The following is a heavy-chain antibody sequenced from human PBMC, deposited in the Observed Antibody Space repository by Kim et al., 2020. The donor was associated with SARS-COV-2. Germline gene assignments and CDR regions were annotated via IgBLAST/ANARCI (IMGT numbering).Heavy chain of an antibody. D-gene: IGHD1-26*01. Sequence: GGSLRLSCAASGFTFTSYALTWVRQAPGQGLEWVSSISGGGTRTYYADSVKGRFTVSRDNSRNTLYLQMSSLRADDTALYYCAKTRGDSVNPMTSWFYYFYMDVWGKGTTVTVS. CDR2: ISGGGTRT. CDR3: AKTRGDSVNPMTSWFYYFYMDV. V-gene: IGHV3-23*01. J-gene: IGHJ6*03. CDR1: GFTFTSYA.